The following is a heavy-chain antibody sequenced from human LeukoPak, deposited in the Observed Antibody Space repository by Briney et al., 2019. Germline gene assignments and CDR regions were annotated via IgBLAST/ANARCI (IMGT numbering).Heavy chain of an antibody. CDR2: IKSKTDGGTT. CDR3: ARDLTQRWLHYTADY. J-gene: IGHJ4*02. Sequence: PGGSLRLSCAASGFTFRNVWMTWVRQAPGKGLEWVGRIKSKTDGGTTDYAAPLKGRFTISRDDSKNTLYLQMNSLRAEDTAVYYCARDLTQRWLHYTADYWGQGTLVTVSS. V-gene: IGHV3-15*01. D-gene: IGHD5-24*01. CDR1: GFTFRNVW.